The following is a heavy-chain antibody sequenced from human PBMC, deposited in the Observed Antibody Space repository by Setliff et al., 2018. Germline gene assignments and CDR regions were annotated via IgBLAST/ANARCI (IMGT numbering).Heavy chain of an antibody. V-gene: IGHV4-38-2*02. CDR3: AKESLAINTRWFDP. CDR1: GYSISSGYY. J-gene: IGHJ5*02. Sequence: PSETLSLTCAVSGYSISSGYYWGWIRQPPGKGLEWIGSIYPTGKTHYNPSLKGRGTMSLDTSKNQFSLKLTSVTAADTALYYCAKESLAINTRWFDPWGQGILVTVSS. CDR2: IYPTGKT. D-gene: IGHD3-3*02.